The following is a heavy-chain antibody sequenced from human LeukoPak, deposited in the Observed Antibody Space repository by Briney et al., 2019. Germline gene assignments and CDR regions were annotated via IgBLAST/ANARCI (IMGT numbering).Heavy chain of an antibody. D-gene: IGHD3-22*01. CDR2: ISSSSSYI. CDR1: GFTFSSYS. V-gene: IGHV3-21*01. J-gene: IGHJ5*02. CDR3: ARDLSPYYYDSSGYYRHWFDP. Sequence: GGSLRLSCAASGFTFSSYSMNWVRQATGKGLEWVSSISSSSSYIYYADSVKGRFTISRDNAKNSLYLQMNSLRAEDTAVYYCARDLSPYYYDSSGYYRHWFDPWGQGTLVTVCS.